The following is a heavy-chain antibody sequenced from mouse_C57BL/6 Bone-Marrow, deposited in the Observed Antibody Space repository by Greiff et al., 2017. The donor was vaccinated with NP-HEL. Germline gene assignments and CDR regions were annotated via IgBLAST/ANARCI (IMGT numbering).Heavy chain of an antibody. J-gene: IGHJ4*01. CDR2: IYPGGGYT. Sequence: QVQLQQSGAELVRPGASVKLSCKASGYTFTNYWIGWAKQRPGHGLEWIGDIYPGGGYTNYNEKFKGKATLTADKSSSTAYMQVSSLTSEDSAIYYCARGGYSMDDWGQGTSVTVSS. CDR3: ARGGYSMDD. D-gene: IGHD3-1*01. CDR1: GYTFTNYW. V-gene: IGHV1-63*01.